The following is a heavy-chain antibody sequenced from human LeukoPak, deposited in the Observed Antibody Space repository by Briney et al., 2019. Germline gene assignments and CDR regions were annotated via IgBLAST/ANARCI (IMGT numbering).Heavy chain of an antibody. Sequence: GESPKISCKGSGYSFTSYWIGWVRQMPGKGLEWMGIIYPGDSDTRYSPSFQGQVTISADKSISTAYLQWSSLKASDTAMYYCARPGTVLLWFGELLPQDAFDIWGQGTMVTVSS. CDR2: IYPGDSDT. J-gene: IGHJ3*02. D-gene: IGHD3-10*01. V-gene: IGHV5-51*01. CDR1: GYSFTSYW. CDR3: ARPGTVLLWFGELLPQDAFDI.